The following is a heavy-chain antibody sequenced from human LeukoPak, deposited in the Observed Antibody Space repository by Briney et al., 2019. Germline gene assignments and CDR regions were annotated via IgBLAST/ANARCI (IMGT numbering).Heavy chain of an antibody. J-gene: IGHJ4*02. V-gene: IGHV3-74*01. CDR3: ARDHGYSGYRGREYYFDY. Sequence: PGGSLRLSCAASGFTFSNYWMHWVRQAPGKGLVWVSRINSDGINTSYADSVKGRFTISRDNAKNTLNLQMNSLGAEDTAVYYCARDHGYSGYRGREYYFDYWGQGTLVTVSS. CDR2: INSDGINT. CDR1: GFTFSNYW. D-gene: IGHD5-12*01.